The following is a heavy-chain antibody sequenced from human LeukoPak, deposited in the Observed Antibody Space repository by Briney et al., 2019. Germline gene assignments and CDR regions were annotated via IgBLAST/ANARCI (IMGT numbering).Heavy chain of an antibody. Sequence: ASVKVSCKASGYTFTGYYMHWVRQAPGQGLEWMGWINPNSVGTNYAQKFQGRVTMTRDTSISTAYMELRRLRSDDTAVYYCARDLEYASYYFDYWGQGTLVTVSS. D-gene: IGHD2-2*01. CDR1: GYTFTGYY. CDR2: INPNSVGT. J-gene: IGHJ4*02. CDR3: ARDLEYASYYFDY. V-gene: IGHV1-2*02.